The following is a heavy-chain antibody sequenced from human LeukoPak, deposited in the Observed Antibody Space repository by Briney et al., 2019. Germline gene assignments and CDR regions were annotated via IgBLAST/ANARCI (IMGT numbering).Heavy chain of an antibody. J-gene: IGHJ4*02. Sequence: AGGSLRLSCAASGFSFSRYTMNWVRQAPGKGLEWVSSISSSSSYIYYADSVKGRFTISRDNAKNSLYLQMNSLRAEDTAVYYCARVPTLSAADTTGYWGQGTLVTVSS. CDR1: GFSFSRYT. V-gene: IGHV3-21*01. D-gene: IGHD6-13*01. CDR3: ARVPTLSAADTTGY. CDR2: ISSSSSYI.